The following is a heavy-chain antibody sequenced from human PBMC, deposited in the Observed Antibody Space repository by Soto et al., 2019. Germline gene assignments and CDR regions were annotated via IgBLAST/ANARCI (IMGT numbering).Heavy chain of an antibody. CDR3: ARGLTYYDDSSGYLGFAPGWRAEYYYGMDV. Sequence: QVQLVQSGAEVKKPGSSVKVSCKASGGTFSSYAISWVRQAPGQGLEWMGGIIPIFGTANYAQKFQGRVTITADESTSTAYMEVSSLRSEETAVYYCARGLTYYDDSSGYLGFAPGWRAEYYYGMDVWGQGTTVTVSS. CDR1: GGTFSSYA. D-gene: IGHD3-22*01. J-gene: IGHJ6*02. V-gene: IGHV1-69*01. CDR2: IIPIFGTA.